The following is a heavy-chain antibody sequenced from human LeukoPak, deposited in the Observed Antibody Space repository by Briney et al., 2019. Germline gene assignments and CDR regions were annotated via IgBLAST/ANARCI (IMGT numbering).Heavy chain of an antibody. CDR2: INPNSGGT. J-gene: IGHJ4*02. CDR3: ARVGELLWFGESDY. Sequence: ASVKVSCKASGYTFTGYYMHWVRQAPGQGLEWMGWINPNSGGTNYAQKFQGRVTMTRDTSISTAYMELSRLRSDDTAVYYCARVGELLWFGESDYWGQGTLVTVSS. CDR1: GYTFTGYY. D-gene: IGHD3-10*01. V-gene: IGHV1-2*02.